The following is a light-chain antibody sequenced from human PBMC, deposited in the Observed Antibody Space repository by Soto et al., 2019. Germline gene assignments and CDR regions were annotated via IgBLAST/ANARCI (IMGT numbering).Light chain of an antibody. CDR3: QQRRNWPLS. Sequence: LTQSPATVSLPQRERATLSCRARQSVSSYLAWYQQKPGQAPRLLIFDASNRATGIPARFSGSGSGTDFTLTIVSLEPEDFAVYYCQQRRNWPLSFGGGAKV. V-gene: IGKV3-11*01. CDR2: DAS. J-gene: IGKJ4*01. CDR1: QSVSSY.